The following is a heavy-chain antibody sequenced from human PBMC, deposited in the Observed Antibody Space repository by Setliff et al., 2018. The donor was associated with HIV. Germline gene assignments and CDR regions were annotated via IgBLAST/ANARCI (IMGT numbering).Heavy chain of an antibody. Sequence: PSETLSLTCTVSGGSISGYYWSWIRQSPGKGLEWIGYIYSSGSTNFNTSLKSRVTLSIDTSKNQFSLNLTSMTAADTAVYFCVRHGYYYDFIDIWGQGTVVTVSS. J-gene: IGHJ3*02. CDR3: VRHGYYYDFIDI. CDR2: IYSSGST. D-gene: IGHD3-22*01. V-gene: IGHV4-4*09. CDR1: GGSISGYY.